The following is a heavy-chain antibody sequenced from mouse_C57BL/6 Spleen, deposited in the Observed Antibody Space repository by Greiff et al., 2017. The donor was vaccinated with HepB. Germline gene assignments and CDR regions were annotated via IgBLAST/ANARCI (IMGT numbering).Heavy chain of an antibody. J-gene: IGHJ3*01. D-gene: IGHD1-1*01. CDR3: ARSYYYVSTAWFAY. CDR1: GYAFSSSW. Sequence: QVQLQQSGPELVKPGASVKISCKASGYAFSSSWMNWVKQRPGKGLEWIGRIYPGDGDTNYNGKFKGKATLTADKSSSTAYMQLSSLTSEDSAVYVCARSYYYVSTAWFAYWGQGTLVTVSA. CDR2: IYPGDGDT. V-gene: IGHV1-82*01.